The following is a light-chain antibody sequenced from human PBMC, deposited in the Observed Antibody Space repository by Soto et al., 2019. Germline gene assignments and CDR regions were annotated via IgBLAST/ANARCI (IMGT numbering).Light chain of an antibody. J-gene: IGKJ1*01. Sequence: EIVLTQSPGTLSLSPGERATLSCRASQSVSSRFLAWYQQKPGQAPKVLIYGASTRATGIPDRFSGSGYGTDFTLTISRLEPEDFAVYYCQRYESSRKFGQGTKVEMK. CDR3: QRYESSRK. CDR2: GAS. CDR1: QSVSSRF. V-gene: IGKV3-20*01.